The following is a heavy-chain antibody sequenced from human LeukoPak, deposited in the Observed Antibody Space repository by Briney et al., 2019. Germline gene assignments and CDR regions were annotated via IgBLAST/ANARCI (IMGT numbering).Heavy chain of an antibody. V-gene: IGHV4-59*01. D-gene: IGHD2-15*01. Sequence: SESLSLACTVPGCSISSYYWSSIRQPPGRGLGWIRCIYYSGSTNYNPSLKGRVTISVSTSKTQFALKLSSVTAADTDVYYCARDSEGSAGIYFDYWGQGTLVTVSS. CDR3: ARDSEGSAGIYFDY. CDR1: GCSISSYY. J-gene: IGHJ4*02. CDR2: IYYSGST.